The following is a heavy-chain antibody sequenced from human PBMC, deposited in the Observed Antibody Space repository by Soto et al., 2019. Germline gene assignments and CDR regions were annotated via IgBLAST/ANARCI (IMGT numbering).Heavy chain of an antibody. CDR2: IYYSGST. Sequence: TLSLTCTVSGGSISSYYWSWIRQPPGKGLEWIGYIYYSGSTNYNPSLKSRVTISVDTSKNQFSLKLSSVTAADTAVYYCARGRYYYYMDVWGKGTTVTVSS. V-gene: IGHV4-59*01. CDR1: GGSISSYY. J-gene: IGHJ6*03. CDR3: ARGRYYYYMDV.